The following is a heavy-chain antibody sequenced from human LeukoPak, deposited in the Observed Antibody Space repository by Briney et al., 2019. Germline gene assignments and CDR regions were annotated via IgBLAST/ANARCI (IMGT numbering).Heavy chain of an antibody. D-gene: IGHD2-15*01. J-gene: IGHJ4*02. V-gene: IGHV1-69*13. Sequence: SVKVSCKASGGTFSSYAISWVRQAPGQGLEWMGGIIPIFGTANYAQKFQGRVTITADESTSTAYMGLSSLRSEDTAVYYCARVSIGYCSGGSCYSFVYWGQGTLVTVSS. CDR3: ARVSIGYCSGGSCYSFVY. CDR1: GGTFSSYA. CDR2: IIPIFGTA.